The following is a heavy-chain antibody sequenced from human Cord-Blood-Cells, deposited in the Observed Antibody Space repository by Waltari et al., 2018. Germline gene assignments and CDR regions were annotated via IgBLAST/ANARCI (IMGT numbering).Heavy chain of an antibody. CDR2: ISYDGSNK. V-gene: IGHV3-30*18. J-gene: IGHJ6*02. CDR3: AKNVPPYSSSYYYYGMDV. D-gene: IGHD6-6*01. CDR1: GFTFSSYG. Sequence: QVQLVESGGGVVQPGRSLRLSCAASGFTFSSYGMHWVRQAPGTGLEWVAVISYDGSNKYYADSVKGRFTISRDNSKNTLYLQMNRLRAEDTAVYYCAKNVPPYSSSYYYYGMDVWGQGTTVTVSS.